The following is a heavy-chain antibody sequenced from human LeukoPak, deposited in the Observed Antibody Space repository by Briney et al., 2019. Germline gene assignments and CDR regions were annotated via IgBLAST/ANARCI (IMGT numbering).Heavy chain of an antibody. D-gene: IGHD3-22*01. CDR2: IYYSGTT. CDR1: GGSISSSSYY. Sequence: SETLSLTCTVSGGSISSSSYYWGWIRQPPGKGLEYIGSIYYSGTTYYNPPLKSRVTISVDRSKNQFSLKLSSVTAADTAVYYCARQDYYDSTDYGDYWGQGTLVTVSS. V-gene: IGHV4-39*01. CDR3: ARQDYYDSTDYGDY. J-gene: IGHJ4*02.